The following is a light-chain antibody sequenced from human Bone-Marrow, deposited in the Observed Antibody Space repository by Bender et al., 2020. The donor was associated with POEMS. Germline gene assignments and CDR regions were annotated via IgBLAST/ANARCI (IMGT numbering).Light chain of an antibody. CDR1: NSNIGTNA. CDR2: KDN. J-gene: IGLJ2*01. Sequence: QSVLTQPPSASGTPGQRVTISCSGSNSNIGTNAVNWYQQFPGTAPVLVILKDNERPSGIPERFSGSNSGTTVTLTISGVQAEDAADYYCQSSDSSGTYRVFGGGTKLTVL. V-gene: IGLV1-44*01. CDR3: QSSDSSGTYRV.